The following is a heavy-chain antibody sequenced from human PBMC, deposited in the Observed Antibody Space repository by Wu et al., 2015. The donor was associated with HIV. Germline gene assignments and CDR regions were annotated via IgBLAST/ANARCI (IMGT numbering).Heavy chain of an antibody. V-gene: IGHV1-69*12. CDR1: GGTFKSFA. D-gene: IGHD2-2*01. Sequence: QVQLVQSGAEMKKPGSSVKVACKASGGTFKSFAISWVRQAPGQGLEWMGGITPLFGTANYAQKFQGRVTITADESTSTAYMELSSLRSEDTAVYYCARGEDSVVVPAAGWVGGWFDPVGPGNPGHRLL. CDR2: ITPLFGTA. J-gene: IGHJ5*02. CDR3: ARGEDSVVVPAAGWVGGWFDP.